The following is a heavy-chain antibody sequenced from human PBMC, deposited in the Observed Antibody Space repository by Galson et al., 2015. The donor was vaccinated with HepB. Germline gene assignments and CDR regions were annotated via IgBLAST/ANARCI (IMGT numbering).Heavy chain of an antibody. D-gene: IGHD1-26*01. Sequence: SLRLSCAASGFTFDTYAMSWVRQAPGKGLEWVSGISDSGGFTYYADSVKGGFSISRDNSKNTLYLQMDNLRVEDTALYYCAKSNSGSYYGSAFDIWGQGTMVTVSS. V-gene: IGHV3-23*01. CDR1: GFTFDTYA. CDR2: ISDSGGFT. CDR3: AKSNSGSYYGSAFDI. J-gene: IGHJ3*02.